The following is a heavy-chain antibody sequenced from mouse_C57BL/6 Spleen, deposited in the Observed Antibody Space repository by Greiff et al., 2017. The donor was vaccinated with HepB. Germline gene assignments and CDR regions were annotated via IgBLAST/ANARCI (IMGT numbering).Heavy chain of an antibody. J-gene: IGHJ4*01. CDR3: ARRAYYGSSYDYAMDY. CDR1: GYTFTSYW. D-gene: IGHD1-1*01. Sequence: QVQLQQPGAELVRPGSSVKLSCKASGYTFTSYWMHWVKQRPIQGLEWIGNIDPSDSETHYNQKFKDKATLTVDKSSSTAYMQLSSLTSEDSAVYYCARRAYYGSSYDYAMDYWGQGTSVTVSS. CDR2: IDPSDSET. V-gene: IGHV1-52*01.